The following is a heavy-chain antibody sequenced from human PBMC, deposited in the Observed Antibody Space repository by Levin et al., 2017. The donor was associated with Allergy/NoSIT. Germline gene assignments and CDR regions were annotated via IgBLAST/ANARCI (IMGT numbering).Heavy chain of an antibody. CDR3: VRDRDYGDYGAFDI. Sequence: SETLSLTCTVSGASITSYYWSWIRQPPGKGLEWIGYIYYSGNTNYNASLKSRVTISVDTSMNQFSLRLSSVTAADTAVYYCVRDRDYGDYGAFDIWGQWTMVTVSS. J-gene: IGHJ3*02. CDR1: GASITSYY. V-gene: IGHV4-59*01. CDR2: IYYSGNT. D-gene: IGHD4-17*01.